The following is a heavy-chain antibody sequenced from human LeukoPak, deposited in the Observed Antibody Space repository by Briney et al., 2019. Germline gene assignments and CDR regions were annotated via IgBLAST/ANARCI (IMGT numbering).Heavy chain of an antibody. Sequence: PGGSLRLSCAASGFIFSNTWMSWVRQAPEKGLEFVSGIYENGGTTYYADSVKGRFSISRDNSKNTLYLQMDSLRGEDTAVYYCAKDFRIGYSAHFDYWGQGALVTVSS. J-gene: IGHJ4*02. CDR2: IYENGGTT. D-gene: IGHD2-21*01. V-gene: IGHV3-23*01. CDR1: GFIFSNTW. CDR3: AKDFRIGYSAHFDY.